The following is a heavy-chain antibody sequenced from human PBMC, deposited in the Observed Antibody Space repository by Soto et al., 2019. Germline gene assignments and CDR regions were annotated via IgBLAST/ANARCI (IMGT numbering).Heavy chain of an antibody. V-gene: IGHV3-9*01. D-gene: IGHD4-4*01. Sequence: EVQLVESGGGLVQPGRSLRLSCAASGFTFDDYAMHWVRQAPGKGLERVSGISWNSDNIVYADSVKGRFTISRDNAKNSLYLQMNSLRAEDTALYYCAKDLYSNYGDAFDIWGQGTMVTVSS. CDR2: ISWNSDNI. CDR1: GFTFDDYA. J-gene: IGHJ3*02. CDR3: AKDLYSNYGDAFDI.